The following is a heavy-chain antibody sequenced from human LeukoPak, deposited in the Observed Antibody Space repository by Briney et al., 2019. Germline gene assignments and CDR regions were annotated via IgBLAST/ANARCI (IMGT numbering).Heavy chain of an antibody. V-gene: IGHV3-30-3*01. CDR3: SRDGGFWSAYPLDY. CDR2: ISYDGSNK. D-gene: IGHD3-3*01. J-gene: IGHJ4*02. Sequence: PGRSLRLSCAASGFTFSSYAMHWVRQAPGKGLEWVAVISYDGSNKYYADSVEGRFTISRDNDKNLLYLQMDSLRDEDTAVYYCSRDGGFWSAYPLDYWGQGTLVTVSA. CDR1: GFTFSSYA.